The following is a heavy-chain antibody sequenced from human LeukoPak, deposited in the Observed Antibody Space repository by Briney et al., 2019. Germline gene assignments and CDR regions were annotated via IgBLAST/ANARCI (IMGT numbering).Heavy chain of an antibody. V-gene: IGHV3-48*03. Sequence: GGSLRLSCAASGFRFSSYEMNWVRQAPGKGLEWVSYITSSGTTIHYADSVKGRFTISRDNAKNSLYLQMNSLRAEDTAVYYCARAYSSVASCDYWGQGTLVTVSS. CDR2: ITSSGTTI. CDR3: ARAYSSVASCDY. CDR1: GFRFSSYE. D-gene: IGHD6-19*01. J-gene: IGHJ4*02.